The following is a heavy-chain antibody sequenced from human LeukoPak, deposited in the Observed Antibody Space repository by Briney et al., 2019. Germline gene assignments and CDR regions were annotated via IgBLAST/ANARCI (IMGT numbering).Heavy chain of an antibody. V-gene: IGHV4-4*07. Sequence: SQTLSLTCTVSGGSISGYFWSWIRQPAGKGMEWIGRTYTSGSNNYNPSLKSRITMSLDTSKNHLSLNLSSVTAADTAVYYCAREPTSGREPTSGRPLDYWGQGTLVTVSS. J-gene: IGHJ4*02. CDR1: GGSISGYF. CDR3: AREPTSGREPTSGRPLDY. D-gene: IGHD5-12*01. CDR2: TYTSGSN.